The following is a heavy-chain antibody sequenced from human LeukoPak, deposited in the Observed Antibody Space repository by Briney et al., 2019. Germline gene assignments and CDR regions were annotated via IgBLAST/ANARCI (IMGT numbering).Heavy chain of an antibody. D-gene: IGHD2-15*01. Sequence: GGSLRLSRVASGFTFSSYGMNWVRQAPGKVLEWVSSSAGSGGGGGTYYADSVKGRFTISRDSSKNTLFLHMNSLRVEDTAVYYCAKGTTGHCSGATCYPFDMWGQGTVATVSS. CDR3: AKGTTGHCSGATCYPFDM. V-gene: IGHV3-23*01. J-gene: IGHJ3*02. CDR2: SAGSGGGGGT. CDR1: GFTFSSYG.